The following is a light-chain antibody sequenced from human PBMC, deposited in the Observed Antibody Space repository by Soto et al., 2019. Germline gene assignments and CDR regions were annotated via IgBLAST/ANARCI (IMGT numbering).Light chain of an antibody. CDR1: QSIDIY. CDR2: AAS. CDR3: QQGFTTPRT. Sequence: DIQMTQSPSSLSASVGDRFTITCRASQSIDIYLNLYQQKPGKAPKVLIYAASRLQSGVSSRFSGIGSGTDFTLTISSLQPEDFATYYCQQGFTTPRTFGQGTRLDIK. J-gene: IGKJ2*01. V-gene: IGKV1-39*01.